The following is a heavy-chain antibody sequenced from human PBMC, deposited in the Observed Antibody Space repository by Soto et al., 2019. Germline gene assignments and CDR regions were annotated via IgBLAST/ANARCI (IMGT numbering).Heavy chain of an antibody. V-gene: IGHV1-69*08. J-gene: IGHJ4*02. CDR3: ARDLYDSSGYYYYFDY. Sequence: QVQLVQSGAEVKKPGSSVKVSCKASGGTFSSYTISWVRQAPGQGLEWMGRIIPILGIANYAQKFQGRVTITADQSTSTAYMELSSLRSEDTAVYYCARDLYDSSGYYYYFDYWGQGTLVTVSS. CDR2: IIPILGIA. D-gene: IGHD3-22*01. CDR1: GGTFSSYT.